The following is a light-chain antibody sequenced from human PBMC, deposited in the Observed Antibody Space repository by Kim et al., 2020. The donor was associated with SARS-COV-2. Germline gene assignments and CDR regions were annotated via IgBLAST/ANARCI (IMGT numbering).Light chain of an antibody. J-gene: IGLJ3*02. CDR3: NSRDSSGNHLGV. CDR2: GKN. Sequence: LGKTVRIQCQGDSLRSYYASWYQQKPGQAPVLVIYGKNNRPSGIPDRFSGSSSGNTASLTITGAQAEDEADYYCNSRDSSGNHLGVFGGGTQLTVL. CDR1: SLRSYY. V-gene: IGLV3-19*01.